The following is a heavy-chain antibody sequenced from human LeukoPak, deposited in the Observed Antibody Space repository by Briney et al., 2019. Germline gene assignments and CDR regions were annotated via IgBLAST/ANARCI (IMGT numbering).Heavy chain of an antibody. Sequence: GASVKVSCKASGYTFTSYYMHWVRQAPGQGLEWMGWINPNSGGTNYAQKFQGRVTMTRDTSISTAYMELSRLRSDDTAVYYCARDLASWAAGTGYWGQGTLVTVSS. J-gene: IGHJ4*02. CDR2: INPNSGGT. CDR3: ARDLASWAAGTGY. D-gene: IGHD6-13*01. V-gene: IGHV1-2*02. CDR1: GYTFTSYY.